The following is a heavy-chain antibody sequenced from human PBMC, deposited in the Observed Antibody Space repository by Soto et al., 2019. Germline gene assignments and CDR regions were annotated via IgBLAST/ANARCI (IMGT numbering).Heavy chain of an antibody. J-gene: IGHJ6*04. CDR1: GGTFSSYA. CDR3: ARSRQPADYYYGMDV. Sequence: QVQLVQSGAEVKKPGSSVKVSCKASGGTFSSYAISWVRQAPGQGLEWMGGIIPIFGTANYAQKFQGRVTIXXEXSXITAYMGLSSLRSEDTAVYYCARSRQPADYYYGMDVWGEGTTVTVSS. CDR2: IIPIFGTA. V-gene: IGHV1-69*12.